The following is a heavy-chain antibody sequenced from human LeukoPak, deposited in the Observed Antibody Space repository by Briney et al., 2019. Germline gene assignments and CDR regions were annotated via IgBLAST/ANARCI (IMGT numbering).Heavy chain of an antibody. CDR1: GFTFNNYA. D-gene: IGHD3-22*01. J-gene: IGHJ4*02. CDR2: ISSSGSTI. Sequence: GGSLRLSCAASGFTFNNYAMSWVRQAPGKGLEWVSYISSSGSTIYYADSVKGRFTISRDNAKNSLYLQMNSLRAEDTAVYYCAREVYYDSSGYYLYWGQGTLVTVSS. CDR3: AREVYYDSSGYYLY. V-gene: IGHV3-11*04.